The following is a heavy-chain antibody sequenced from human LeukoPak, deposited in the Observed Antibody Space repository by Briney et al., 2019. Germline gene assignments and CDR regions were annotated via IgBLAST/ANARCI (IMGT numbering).Heavy chain of an antibody. Sequence: VRSLRLSCAASGFTFTNYALHWVRQAPGKGLEWVAVISYDGTNKYYADSVKGRFTISRDNSKNTLSLQMNSLRAEDTALYYCARGFVLGAAKNYFDYWGQGALVTVSS. D-gene: IGHD2-21*02. V-gene: IGHV3-30-3*01. CDR3: ARGFVLGAAKNYFDY. CDR1: GFTFTNYA. CDR2: ISYDGTNK. J-gene: IGHJ4*02.